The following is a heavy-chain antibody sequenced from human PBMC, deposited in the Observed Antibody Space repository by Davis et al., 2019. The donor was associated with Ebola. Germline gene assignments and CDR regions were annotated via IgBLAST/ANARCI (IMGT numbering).Heavy chain of an antibody. CDR3: ATLRRTITGMDDGFDI. CDR2: IYTGDSDT. Sequence: GGSLRLSCKDSGNSFANHWIGWVRQMPGKGLEWMGIIYTGDSDTRYSPSFRGQVTISADKSIKTAFLQWSSLKASDTARYYCATLRRTITGMDDGFDIWGQGTMVTVSS. D-gene: IGHD1-20*01. V-gene: IGHV5-51*01. CDR1: GNSFANHW. J-gene: IGHJ3*02.